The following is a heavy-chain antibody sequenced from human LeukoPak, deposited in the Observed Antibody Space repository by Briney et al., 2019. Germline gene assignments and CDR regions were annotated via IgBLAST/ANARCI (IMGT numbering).Heavy chain of an antibody. CDR3: ARGAVSSGSYYGSFDY. Sequence: ASVKVSCKASGGTFSSYAISWVRQAPGQGLEWMGRIIPIFGTANYAQKFQGRVTITTDDSTSTAYMELSSLRSEDTAVDYCARGAVSSGSYYGSFDYWGQGTLVTVSS. J-gene: IGHJ4*02. CDR2: IIPIFGTA. D-gene: IGHD1-26*01. V-gene: IGHV1-69*05. CDR1: GGTFSSYA.